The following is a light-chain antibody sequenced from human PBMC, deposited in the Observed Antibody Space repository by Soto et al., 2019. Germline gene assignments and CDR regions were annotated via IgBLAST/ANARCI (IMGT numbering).Light chain of an antibody. V-gene: IGKV1-39*01. CDR2: GVS. J-gene: IGKJ4*01. CDR3: QQSYDAQFT. CDR1: QRISNY. Sequence: DIQLTQSPSPLSASVGDEVTITCRASQRISNYLTWYQQKPGRAPTLLIYGVSTLQSGVPSRFSGGGSGTDFTLTISNLQLEDFATYYCQQSYDAQFTFGVGTRVEIK.